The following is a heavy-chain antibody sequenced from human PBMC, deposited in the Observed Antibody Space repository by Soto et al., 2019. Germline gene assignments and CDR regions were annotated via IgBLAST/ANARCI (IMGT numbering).Heavy chain of an antibody. CDR1: GYTFTSYD. CDR2: MNPNSGNT. D-gene: IGHD2-8*01. J-gene: IGHJ3*02. Sequence: ASVKVSCKASGYTFTSYDLNWVRQATGQGLEWMGWMNPNSGNTGYAQKFQGRVTMTRNTSISTAYMELSSLRSEDTAVYYCSQRRYCTNGVCYTGGMGDAFDIWGQGTMVTVSS. V-gene: IGHV1-8*01. CDR3: SQRRYCTNGVCYTGGMGDAFDI.